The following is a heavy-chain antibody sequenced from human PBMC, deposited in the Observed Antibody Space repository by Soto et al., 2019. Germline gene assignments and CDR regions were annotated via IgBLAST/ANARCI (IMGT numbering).Heavy chain of an antibody. Sequence: TLSLTYTVSGDSIGGVGYWSWIRQFPGRGLEWIGCISSSGSTYYNPALNSRISLSLDTSQSQFSLKLLSVTAADTAIYYCARSGVTGIVIPSHWFDPWGQGTLVTVSS. V-gene: IGHV4-31*03. J-gene: IGHJ5*02. CDR1: GDSIGGVGY. CDR3: ARSGVTGIVIPSHWFDP. D-gene: IGHD2-21*02. CDR2: ISSSGST.